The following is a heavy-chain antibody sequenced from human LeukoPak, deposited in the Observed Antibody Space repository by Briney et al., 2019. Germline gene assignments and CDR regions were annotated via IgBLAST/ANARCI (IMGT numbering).Heavy chain of an antibody. CDR3: ASMRFGELFPRS. CDR1: GGSLSSYY. Sequence: SETLSLTCTVSGGSLSSYYWSWIRQPPGKGLEWIGYIYYSGSTNYNPSLKSRVTISVDTSKNQFSLKLSSVTAADTAVYYCASMRFGELFPRSWGQGTLVTVSS. J-gene: IGHJ4*02. V-gene: IGHV4-59*01. CDR2: IYYSGST. D-gene: IGHD3-10*01.